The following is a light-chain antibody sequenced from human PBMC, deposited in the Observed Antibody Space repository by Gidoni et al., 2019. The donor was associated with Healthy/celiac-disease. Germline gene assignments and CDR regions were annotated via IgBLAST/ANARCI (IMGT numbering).Light chain of an antibody. V-gene: IGKV3-11*01. CDR2: DAS. Sequence: EIIFTQSPATLSLSPGGRATPSCRASPSVSSYLAWYQQKPGQAPRLLIYDASNRATGTPARFSGSGSGTDFTLTISSLEPEDVAVYYCQQRSNWPLLTFGGGTKVEIK. CDR1: PSVSSY. J-gene: IGKJ4*01. CDR3: QQRSNWPLLT.